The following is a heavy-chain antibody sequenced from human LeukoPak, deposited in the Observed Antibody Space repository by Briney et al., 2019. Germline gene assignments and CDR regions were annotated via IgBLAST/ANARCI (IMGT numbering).Heavy chain of an antibody. D-gene: IGHD3-3*01. J-gene: IGHJ4*02. CDR1: GGSISSSSYY. CDR3: ARNSATIFGVVMDYFDY. CDR2: IYYSGST. Sequence: SETLSLTCTVSGGSISSSSYYWGWIRQPPGKGLEWIGSIYYSGSTNYNPSLKSRVAISVDTSKNQFSLKLSSVTAADTAVYYCARNSATIFGVVMDYFDYWGQGTLVTVSS. V-gene: IGHV4-39*07.